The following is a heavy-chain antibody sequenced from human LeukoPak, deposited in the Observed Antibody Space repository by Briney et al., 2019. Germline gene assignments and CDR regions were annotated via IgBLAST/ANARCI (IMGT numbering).Heavy chain of an antibody. V-gene: IGHV4-30-4*08. Sequence: SETLSLTCTVSGGSISSGDYYWSWIRQPPGKGLEWIGYIYYSGSTYYNPSLKSRVTISVDTSKNQFSLKLSSVTAADTAVYYCARARYCSGGSCYSWPWGQGTLVTVSS. D-gene: IGHD2-15*01. CDR2: IYYSGST. CDR3: ARARYCSGGSCYSWP. J-gene: IGHJ4*02. CDR1: GGSISSGDYY.